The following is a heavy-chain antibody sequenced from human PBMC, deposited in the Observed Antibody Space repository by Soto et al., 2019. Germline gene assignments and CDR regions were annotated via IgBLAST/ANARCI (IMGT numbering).Heavy chain of an antibody. J-gene: IGHJ4*02. D-gene: IGHD5-12*01. CDR3: AKGDYSGYDEAHLFDY. Sequence: GGSLRLSCAASGFTFDDYAMHWVRQAPGKGLEWVSGISWNSGSIGYADSVKGRFTISRDNAKNSLYLQMNSLRVEDTALYYCAKGDYSGYDEAHLFDYWGQGTLVTVSS. V-gene: IGHV3-9*01. CDR2: ISWNSGSI. CDR1: GFTFDDYA.